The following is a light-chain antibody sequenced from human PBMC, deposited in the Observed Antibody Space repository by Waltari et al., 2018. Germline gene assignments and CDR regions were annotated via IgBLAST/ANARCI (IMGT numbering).Light chain of an antibody. V-gene: IGKV1-5*03. CDR1: QRLSNW. J-gene: IGKJ1*01. Sequence: DTQLTQSPSTLSAPMGDRLTITCRSGQRLSNWLAWYQQKPGKAPNVLIYKASTLESEFPSMFSGSRSGTDFSLTISSLRPDDFATYYCQQYRNLWAFGQGTKVEI. CDR3: QQYRNLWA. CDR2: KAS.